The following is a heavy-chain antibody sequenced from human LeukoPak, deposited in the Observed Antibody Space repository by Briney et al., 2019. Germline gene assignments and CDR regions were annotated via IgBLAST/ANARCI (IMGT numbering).Heavy chain of an antibody. V-gene: IGHV6-1*01. CDR3: ARVSTLWFGELMGFDY. CDR2: TYYKSKWYY. J-gene: IGHJ4*02. Sequence: SQTLSLTCAISGDSVSSSGASWNWIRQSPSRGLEWLGRTYYKSKWYYDYAESVRSRITVNPDTSNNQFSLHLNSVTPEDAAVYYCARVSTLWFGELMGFDYWGQGTLVTVSS. D-gene: IGHD3-10*01. CDR1: GDSVSSSGAS.